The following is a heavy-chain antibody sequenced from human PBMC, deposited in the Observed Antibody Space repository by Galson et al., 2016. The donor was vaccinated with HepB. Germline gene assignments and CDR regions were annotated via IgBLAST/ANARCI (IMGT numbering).Heavy chain of an antibody. J-gene: IGHJ4*02. CDR2: IYPGDSDT. D-gene: IGHD6-13*01. CDR1: GYKFTSYW. CDR3: ARHELHSNSWYMDS. Sequence: QSGAEVKKPGESLKISCQGSGYKFTSYWIGWVRQVPGKGLEWMGTIYPGDSDTRYSPSFQGHVTISVDKSISTAYLQWSSLKASDSAMYYCARHELHSNSWYMDSWGQGTLVTVSS. V-gene: IGHV5-51*01.